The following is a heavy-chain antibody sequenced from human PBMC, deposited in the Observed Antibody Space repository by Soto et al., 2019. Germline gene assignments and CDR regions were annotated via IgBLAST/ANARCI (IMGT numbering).Heavy chain of an antibody. CDR3: ARVRAVPAAIRWSFGMDV. CDR2: ISSSSSYI. V-gene: IGHV3-21*01. CDR1: GFTFSSYS. J-gene: IGHJ6*01. D-gene: IGHD2-2*02. Sequence: SGGSLRLSCAASGFTFSSYSMNWVRQAPGKGLEWVSSISSSSSYIYYADSVKGRFTISRDNAKNSLYLQMNSLRAEDTAVYYCARVRAVPAAIRWSFGMDVSEKGTQVTVSS.